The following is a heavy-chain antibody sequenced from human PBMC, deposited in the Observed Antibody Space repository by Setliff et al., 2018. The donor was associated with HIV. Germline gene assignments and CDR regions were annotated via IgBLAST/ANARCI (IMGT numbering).Heavy chain of an antibody. CDR2: IHHNGDT. CDR3: AGDTHSPSRWDH. V-gene: IGHV4-61*10. D-gene: IGHD2-2*01. J-gene: IGHJ4*02. Sequence: SETLSLTCTVSGGSITSGSYSWTWIRQPAGKALEWIGYIHHNGDTNFNPSLKSRVSMSVDTSNNRVSLRLTSVTAADTAMYYCAGDTHSPSRWDHWGQGTLVTVSS. CDR1: GGSITSGSYS.